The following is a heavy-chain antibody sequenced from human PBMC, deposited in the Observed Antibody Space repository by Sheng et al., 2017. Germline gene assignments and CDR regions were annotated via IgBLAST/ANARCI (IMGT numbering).Heavy chain of an antibody. CDR1: GVTVSSFP. D-gene: IGHD6-19*01. V-gene: IGHV1-69*04. Sequence: QVHLVQSGAEVKKPGSSVKVSCKASGVTVSSFPISWLRQAPGQGLEWMGGIIPALDMADYAQKFQDRVIFTADKSTNTAYMELSSLTSDDTAVYYCATSKRLGIPLAGAKAQWFDPWGQGTLVTVSS. CDR2: IIPALDMA. J-gene: IGHJ5*02. CDR3: ATSKRLGIPLAGAKAQWFDP.